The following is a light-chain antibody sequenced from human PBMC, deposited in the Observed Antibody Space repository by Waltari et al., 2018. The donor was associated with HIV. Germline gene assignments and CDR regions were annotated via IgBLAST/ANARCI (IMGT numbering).Light chain of an antibody. CDR2: DAS. Sequence: EIVLTQSPATLSLSPGERATLSCRASQSVSSYLAWYRQKPGQAPRLLIHDASNRATGIPARFSGSGSGSDFTLTISSLEPEDFAVYYCQQRSNWPRTFGQGTKVEIK. CDR3: QQRSNWPRT. V-gene: IGKV3-11*01. CDR1: QSVSSY. J-gene: IGKJ1*01.